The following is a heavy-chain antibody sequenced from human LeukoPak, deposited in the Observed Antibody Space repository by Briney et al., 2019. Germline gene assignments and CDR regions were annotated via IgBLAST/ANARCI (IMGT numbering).Heavy chain of an antibody. D-gene: IGHD5-12*01. CDR1: GFSFSTSGVG. CDR2: IYWNDDK. V-gene: IGHV2-5*01. J-gene: IGHJ5*02. Sequence: SGPTLVKPTQTLTLTCTFSGFSFSTSGVGVGWIRQPPGKALEWLALIYWNDDKRYSPSLKSRLTITKDTSKNQVVLTMTNMDPVDTATYYCAHNRAALRRENWFDPWGQGTLVTVSS. CDR3: AHNRAALRRENWFDP.